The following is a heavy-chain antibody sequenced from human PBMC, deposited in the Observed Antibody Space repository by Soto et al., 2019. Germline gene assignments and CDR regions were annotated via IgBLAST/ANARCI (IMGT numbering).Heavy chain of an antibody. V-gene: IGHV4-31*03. D-gene: IGHD2-2*01. CDR1: GGSISNGDYY. Sequence: QVQLQESGPGLVKPSQTLSLTCTVSGGSISNGDYYWNWIRQHPEKGLEWIGYINYRGSTFYNPSLKSRIIISVEKSKNQFSLKLSSVMAADTAVYYCARDAPETAPYWGQGTLVTVSS. CDR2: INYRGST. CDR3: ARDAPETAPY. J-gene: IGHJ4*02.